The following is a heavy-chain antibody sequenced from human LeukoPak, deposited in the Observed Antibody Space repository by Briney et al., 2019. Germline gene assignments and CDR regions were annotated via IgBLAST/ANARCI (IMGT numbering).Heavy chain of an antibody. J-gene: IGHJ4*02. Sequence: GGSLRLSCAASGFIFSNSWMNWVRQAPGKGLEWVAKIKPDGSEKYYVDSVKGRFTVSRDNAKNSLYLQMNSLRADDTAVYFCARGANWAFEYWGQGTLVTVSS. CDR3: ARGANWAFEY. CDR2: IKPDGSEK. V-gene: IGHV3-7*04. D-gene: IGHD7-27*01. CDR1: GFIFSNSW.